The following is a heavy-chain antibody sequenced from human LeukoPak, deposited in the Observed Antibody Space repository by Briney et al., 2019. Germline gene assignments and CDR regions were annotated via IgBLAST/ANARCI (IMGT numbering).Heavy chain of an antibody. D-gene: IGHD6-19*01. CDR1: GFTFSSYA. CDR3: AKDLEPYSSGWGPAHFDY. CDR2: ISGSGGST. J-gene: IGHJ4*02. Sequence: PGGSLRLSCAASGFTFSSYAMSWVRQAPGKGLEWVSAISGSGGSTYYADSVKGRFTISRDNSKNTLYLQMNSLRAEDTALYYCAKDLEPYSSGWGPAHFDYWGQGTLVTVSS. V-gene: IGHV3-23*01.